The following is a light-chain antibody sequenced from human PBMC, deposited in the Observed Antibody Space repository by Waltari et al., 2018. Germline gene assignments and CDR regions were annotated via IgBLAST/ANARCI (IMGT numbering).Light chain of an antibody. J-gene: IGKJ4*01. Sequence: EIVMTQSPATRSVSTGERSTPSCRASQGVSSNLAWYQQKPGQAPRLLIYGASTRATGIPARFSGSGSGTEFTLTISSLQSEDFAVYYCQQYNNWLTFGGGTKVEIK. V-gene: IGKV3-15*01. CDR2: GAS. CDR3: QQYNNWLT. CDR1: QGVSSN.